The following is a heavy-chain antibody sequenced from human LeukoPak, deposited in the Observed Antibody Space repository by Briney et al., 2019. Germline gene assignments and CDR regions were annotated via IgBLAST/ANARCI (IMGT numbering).Heavy chain of an antibody. CDR3: ARDRGGPGRAGYFVD. CDR1: GFTFSSTY. V-gene: IGHV3-53*01. Sequence: GESLRLSCAASGFTFSSTYMTWVRQPPGKGLEWVSTFYSAGSPFYADSVKGRFTISRDSSTNTLFLQMNSLRAEDTAVYYCARDRGGPGRAGYFVDWGQGTQVTVSS. D-gene: IGHD5-24*01. CDR2: FYSAGSP. J-gene: IGHJ4*02.